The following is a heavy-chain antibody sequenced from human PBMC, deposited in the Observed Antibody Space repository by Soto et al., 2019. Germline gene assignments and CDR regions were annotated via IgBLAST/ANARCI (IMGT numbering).Heavy chain of an antibody. D-gene: IGHD3-3*01. CDR1: GFTFSSYA. V-gene: IGHV3-30-3*01. CDR3: ARETYYDFCSGPYYGMYV. CDR2: ISYDGSNK. J-gene: IGHJ6*02. Sequence: GGSLRLSCAASGFTFSSYAMHWVRQAPGKGLEWVAVISYDGSNKYYADSVKGRFTISRDNSKNTLYLQMNSLRAEDTAVYYCARETYYDFCSGPYYGMYVWGQGTTVPVSS.